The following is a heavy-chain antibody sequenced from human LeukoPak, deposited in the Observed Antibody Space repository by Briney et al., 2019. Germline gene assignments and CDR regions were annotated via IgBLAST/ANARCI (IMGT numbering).Heavy chain of an antibody. CDR1: GFTFSSYA. Sequence: GGSLRLSCAASGFTFSSYAMHWVRQAPGKGLEYVSAIIGNGGSTYYANSVKGRFTISRDNSKNTLYLQMGSLRAEDMAVYYCARGPNYDFWSGYYSTRGAFDIWGQGTMVTVSS. J-gene: IGHJ3*02. CDR3: ARGPNYDFWSGYYSTRGAFDI. D-gene: IGHD3-3*01. CDR2: IIGNGGST. V-gene: IGHV3-64*01.